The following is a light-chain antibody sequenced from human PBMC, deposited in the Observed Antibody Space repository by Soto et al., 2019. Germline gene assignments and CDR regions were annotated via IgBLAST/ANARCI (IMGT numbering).Light chain of an antibody. CDR1: QSVSSY. CDR3: KQRSNWPPWT. J-gene: IGKJ1*01. CDR2: DAS. V-gene: IGKV3-11*01. Sequence: EIVLTQSPATLSLSPGERATLSCRASQSVSSYLAWYQQKPGQAPRLLIYDASNRATGIPARFSGSESGTDFTLTISSIEPEDFAVYYCKQRSNWPPWTFGQGTKEEI.